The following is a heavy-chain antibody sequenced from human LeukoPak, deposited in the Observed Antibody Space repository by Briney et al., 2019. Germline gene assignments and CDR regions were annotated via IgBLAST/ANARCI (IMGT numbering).Heavy chain of an antibody. D-gene: IGHD2-21*02. CDR2: IYTSGRT. V-gene: IGHV4-61*02. J-gene: IGHJ3*02. CDR3: VGVVTSPDAFDI. Sequence: SETLSLTCTVSGGSISSGSFYWSWIRQPAGQWLEWIGRIYTSGRTNYSPSLKSRVTISVDTSKNQFSLKLSSVTAAGTAVYYCVGVVTSPDAFDIWGRGTMVTVSS. CDR1: GGSISSGSFY.